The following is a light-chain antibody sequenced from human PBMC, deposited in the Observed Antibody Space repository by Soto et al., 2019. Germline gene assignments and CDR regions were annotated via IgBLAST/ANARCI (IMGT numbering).Light chain of an antibody. CDR3: QHSYSTPT. CDR2: AAS. J-gene: IGKJ2*01. Sequence: DIQMTQSPSSLSASVGDRVTITCRASQSISSYLNWYQQKPGKAPKLLIYAASSLQSGVPSRLSGSGSGTEFTLTISSLQPKDFATYYCQHSYSTPTFGQGTKLEIK. V-gene: IGKV1-39*01. CDR1: QSISSY.